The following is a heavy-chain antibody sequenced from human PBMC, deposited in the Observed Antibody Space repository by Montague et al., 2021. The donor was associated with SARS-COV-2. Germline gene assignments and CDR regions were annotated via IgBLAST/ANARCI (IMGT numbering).Heavy chain of an antibody. CDR2: IYARGST. CDR1: GGPISGFF. Sequence: SETLSLTCSVSGGPISGFFWNWIRQPPGKGLEWIGLIYARGSTNYNPSLYSRVTMSVDTSKNQFSLKVKSVTAADTAMYYCARGVVGGKRVVDYWGRGTLVAVSS. CDR3: ARGVVGGKRVVDY. J-gene: IGHJ4*02. V-gene: IGHV4-4*07. D-gene: IGHD2-15*01.